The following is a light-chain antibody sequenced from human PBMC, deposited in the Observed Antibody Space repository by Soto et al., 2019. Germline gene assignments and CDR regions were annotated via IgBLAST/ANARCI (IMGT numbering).Light chain of an antibody. J-gene: IGKJ1*01. Sequence: EIVLTQSPGTLSVSPGERATLSCRASQSISSNYLAWYQQKPGQAPRILIYGASRRATGIPDRFSGSGSGTDFTLTIRRLEPEDSAIYYCQQYVSWTFGQGTKVEIK. CDR1: QSISSNY. CDR3: QQYVSWT. V-gene: IGKV3-20*01. CDR2: GAS.